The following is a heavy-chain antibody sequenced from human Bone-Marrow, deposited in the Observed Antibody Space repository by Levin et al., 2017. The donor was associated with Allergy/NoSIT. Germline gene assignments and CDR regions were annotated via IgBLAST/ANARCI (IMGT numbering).Heavy chain of an antibody. J-gene: IGHJ4*02. CDR1: GFTFSSYG. CDR2: ISYDGSKK. V-gene: IGHV3-30*18. CDR3: AKDRSHCTGDSCYSFDY. D-gene: IGHD2-15*01. Sequence: SCAASGFTFSSYGMHWVRQAPGKGLEWVAVISYDGSKKYFADSVKGRFTMSRDDSKNTLHLQMNSLRAEDTAVYYCAKDRSHCTGDSCYSFDYWGPGILVTVSS.